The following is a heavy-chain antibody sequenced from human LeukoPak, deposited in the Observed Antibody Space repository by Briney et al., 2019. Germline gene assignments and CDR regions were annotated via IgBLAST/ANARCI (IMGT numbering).Heavy chain of an antibody. CDR2: ISSSGSTI. CDR1: GFTFSDYY. CDR3: ARVKYYYDSSGYPGAYYYYMDV. J-gene: IGHJ6*03. Sequence: GGSLRLSCAASGFTFSDYYMSWIRQAPGKGLEWVSYISSSGSTIYYADSVKGRFTISRDNAKNSLYLQMNSLRAEDTAAYYCARVKYYYDSSGYPGAYYYYMDVWGKGTTVTVSS. V-gene: IGHV3-11*04. D-gene: IGHD3-22*01.